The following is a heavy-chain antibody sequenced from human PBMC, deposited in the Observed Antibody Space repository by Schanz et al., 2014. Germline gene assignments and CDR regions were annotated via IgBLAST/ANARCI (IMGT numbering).Heavy chain of an antibody. Sequence: QVQLVQSGAEVKKPGASVKVSCKASGYTFTSHGISWVRQAPGQGLEWMGMINPSGGSTTYAQQFQGRVTFTADKSTSTAYMELSSLRYEDTALYYSATGTRPGAFDIWGQGTMVTVSS. CDR2: INPSGGST. D-gene: IGHD2-2*01. CDR1: GYTFTSHG. J-gene: IGHJ3*02. V-gene: IGHV1-18*01. CDR3: ATGTRPGAFDI.